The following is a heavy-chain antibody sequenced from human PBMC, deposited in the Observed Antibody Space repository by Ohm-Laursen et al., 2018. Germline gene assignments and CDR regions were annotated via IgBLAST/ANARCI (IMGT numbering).Heavy chain of an antibody. Sequence: ASVKVSCKVSGYTFTSYGISWVRQAPGQGLEWMGWISAYTGNTNYAQKLQGRVTMTTDTSTSTAYMELRSLRSDGTAVYYCARDLTTFGVVRIDYWGQGTLVTVSS. J-gene: IGHJ4*02. CDR1: GYTFTSYG. D-gene: IGHD3-3*01. V-gene: IGHV1-18*01. CDR2: ISAYTGNT. CDR3: ARDLTTFGVVRIDY.